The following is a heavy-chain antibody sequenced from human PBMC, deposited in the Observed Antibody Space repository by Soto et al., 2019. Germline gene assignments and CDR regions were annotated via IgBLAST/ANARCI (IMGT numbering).Heavy chain of an antibody. CDR1: GRTFSSYT. V-gene: IGHV1-69*04. Sequence: ASVKVSCKASGRTFSSYTLSWVRQAPGQGLEWMGRIIPILGIANYAQKFQGRVTITADKSTSTAYMELSSLRSEDTAVYYCARDAYDYWFAPWGQGTLVTVYS. CDR3: ARDAYDYWFAP. D-gene: IGHD5-12*01. CDR2: IIPILGIA. J-gene: IGHJ5*02.